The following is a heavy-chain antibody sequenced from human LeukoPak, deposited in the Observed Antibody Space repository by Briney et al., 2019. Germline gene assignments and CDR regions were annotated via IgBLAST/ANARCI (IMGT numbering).Heavy chain of an antibody. Sequence: GGSLRLSCAASGFTFSSYAMHWVRQAPGKGLEWVAVIWFDGSNKYYVDSVKGRFTISRDNAKDLLFLQMNSLRAEDTAVYYCARDQAGAGRDYWGQGTLVTVSS. CDR1: GFTFSSYA. CDR2: IWFDGSNK. CDR3: ARDQAGAGRDY. D-gene: IGHD6-13*01. J-gene: IGHJ4*02. V-gene: IGHV3-33*08.